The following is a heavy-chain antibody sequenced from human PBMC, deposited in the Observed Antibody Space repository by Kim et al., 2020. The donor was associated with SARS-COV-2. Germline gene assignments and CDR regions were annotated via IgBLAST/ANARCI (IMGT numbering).Heavy chain of an antibody. J-gene: IGHJ6*02. V-gene: IGHV1-58*01. CDR3: AAESRGPRYYGMDV. Sequence: AQKFQERVTITRDMSTSTAYMELSSLRSEDTAVYYCAAESRGPRYYGMDVWGQGTTVTVSS.